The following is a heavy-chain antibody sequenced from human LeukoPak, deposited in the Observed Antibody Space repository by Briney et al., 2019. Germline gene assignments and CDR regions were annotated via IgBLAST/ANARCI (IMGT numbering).Heavy chain of an antibody. Sequence: SETLSLTCAVYGGSFSGYYWSWIRQPPGKGLEWIGEINHSGSTNYNPSLKSRVTISVDTSKNQFSLKLSSVTAADTAVYYCARGAQERFYGFDPWGQGTLVTVSS. J-gene: IGHJ5*02. V-gene: IGHV4-34*01. CDR1: GGSFSGYY. CDR3: ARGAQERFYGFDP. CDR2: INHSGST. D-gene: IGHD3-3*01.